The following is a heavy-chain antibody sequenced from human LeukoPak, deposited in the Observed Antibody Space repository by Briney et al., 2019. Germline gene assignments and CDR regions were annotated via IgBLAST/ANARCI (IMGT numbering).Heavy chain of an antibody. CDR1: GFTFSSYA. CDR2: ISYDGSNK. V-gene: IGHV3-30*04. Sequence: GRSLRLSCAASGFTFSSYAMHWVRQAPGKGLEWVAVISYDGSNKYYADSVKGRFTISRDNAKNSLYLQMNSLRAEDTAVYYCARDYYDSSGYYLGWFDPWGQGTLVTVSS. J-gene: IGHJ5*02. D-gene: IGHD3-22*01. CDR3: ARDYYDSSGYYLGWFDP.